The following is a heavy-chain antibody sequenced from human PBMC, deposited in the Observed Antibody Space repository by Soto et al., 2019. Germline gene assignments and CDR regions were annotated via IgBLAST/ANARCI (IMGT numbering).Heavy chain of an antibody. CDR1: GFSFSTYW. J-gene: IGHJ6*02. V-gene: IGHV3-74*01. D-gene: IGHD3-10*01. CDR2: IKSDGSTT. CDR3: ARDYGWGYYGMDV. Sequence: EVQLVESGGGLVQPGGSLRISCAASGFSFSTYWMHWVRQAPGKGLVWVSRIKSDGSTTGYADSAKGRFTISRDNAKNTLYLQMNSLRAEDTAVYYCARDYGWGYYGMDVWGQGTTVTVSS.